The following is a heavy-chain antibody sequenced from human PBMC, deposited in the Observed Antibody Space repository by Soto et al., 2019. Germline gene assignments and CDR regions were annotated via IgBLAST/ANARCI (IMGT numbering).Heavy chain of an antibody. CDR2: INPNSGGT. CDR1: GYIFTGYY. J-gene: IGHJ6*02. CDR3: ARVSGKVVPAALPHYYYGMDV. V-gene: IGHV1-2*04. D-gene: IGHD2-2*01. Sequence: ASVKVSCKASGYIFTGYYMHWVRQAPGQGLEWMGWINPNSGGTNYAQKFQGWVTMTRDTSISTAYLQWSSLKASDTAMYYCARVSGKVVPAALPHYYYGMDVWGQGTTVTVSS.